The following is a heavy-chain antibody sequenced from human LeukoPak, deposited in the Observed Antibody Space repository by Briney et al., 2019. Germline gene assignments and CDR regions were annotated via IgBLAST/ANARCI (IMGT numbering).Heavy chain of an antibody. CDR1: GGSISSYY. CDR3: ARVSPDYYGSGSYYHDAFDI. CDR2: IYYSGST. V-gene: IGHV4-59*01. Sequence: SSETLSLTCTVSGGSISSYYWSWIRQPPGKGLEWIGYIYYSGSTNYNPSLKSRVTISVDTSKNQFSLKLSSVTAADTAVYYCARVSPDYYGSGSYYHDAFDIWGQGTMVTVSS. J-gene: IGHJ3*02. D-gene: IGHD3-10*01.